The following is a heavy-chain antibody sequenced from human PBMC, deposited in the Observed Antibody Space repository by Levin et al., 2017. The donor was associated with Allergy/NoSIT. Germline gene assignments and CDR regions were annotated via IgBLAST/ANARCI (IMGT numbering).Heavy chain of an antibody. CDR2: IIPIFGTA. CDR1: GGTFSSYA. CDR3: AREIAAAGVVYYGMDV. Sequence: SVKVSCKASGGTFSSYAISWVRQAPGQGLEWMGGIIPIFGTANYAQKFQGRVTITADESTSTAYMELSSLRSEDTAVYYCAREIAAAGVVYYGMDVWGQGTTVTVSS. J-gene: IGHJ6*02. V-gene: IGHV1-69*13. D-gene: IGHD6-13*01.